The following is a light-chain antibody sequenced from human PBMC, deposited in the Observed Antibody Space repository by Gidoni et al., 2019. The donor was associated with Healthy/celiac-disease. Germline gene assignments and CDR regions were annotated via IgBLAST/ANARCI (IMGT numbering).Light chain of an antibody. V-gene: IGLV3-19*01. CDR3: NSRDSSGNHVV. Sequence: SSEMTQDPAVSVALGQTVRITCQGDSLRSYYASWYQQKPGQAPVLVIYGKNTRPSGIPDRFSGSSSGNTASLTITGAHAEEEADYYCNSRDSSGNHVVFGGGTKLTVL. CDR1: SLRSYY. CDR2: GKN. J-gene: IGLJ2*01.